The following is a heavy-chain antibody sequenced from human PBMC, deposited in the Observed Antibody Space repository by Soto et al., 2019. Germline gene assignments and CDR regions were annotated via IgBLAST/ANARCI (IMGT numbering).Heavy chain of an antibody. Sequence: EVQLLESGGGLVQPGGSLRLSCAASGFTFSSYGMTWVRQAPGKGLEWVSFSSATGAGTYYADSVKGRFTISGDNSKNTLYLPMTSPRADDTAVYYCAKDRRAGGNYGLYSDFWGQGALVIVSS. D-gene: IGHD1-7*01. J-gene: IGHJ4*02. V-gene: IGHV3-23*01. CDR3: AKDRRAGGNYGLYSDF. CDR2: SSATGAGT. CDR1: GFTFSSYG.